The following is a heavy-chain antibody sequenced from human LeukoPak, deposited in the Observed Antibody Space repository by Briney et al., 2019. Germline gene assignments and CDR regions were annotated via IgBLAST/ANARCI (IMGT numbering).Heavy chain of an antibody. CDR1: GGSISSSSYY. J-gene: IGHJ5*02. V-gene: IGHV4-39*07. CDR3: ARGPIFGIAYNYFDP. Sequence: SETLSLTCTVSGGSISSSSYYWGWIRQPPGKGLEWTGSIYYSGSTYYNPSLKSRVTISVDTSKNQFSLKLSSVTAADTAVYYCARGPIFGIAYNYFDPWGQGTLVTVSS. CDR2: IYYSGST. D-gene: IGHD3-3*01.